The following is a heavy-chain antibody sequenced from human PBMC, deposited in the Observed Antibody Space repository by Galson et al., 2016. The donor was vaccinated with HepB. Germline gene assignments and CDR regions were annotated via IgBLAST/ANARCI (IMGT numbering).Heavy chain of an antibody. Sequence: QSGAEVKKTGESLKISCKGSGYNFTNYWIAWVRQMPRKGLEWMGIIYPGDSDTRYSPSFQGPVTISADKSISTAYLQWSSLKASDTAVYYCSRRGGAYDYGLFWGQGTLVTVSS. V-gene: IGHV5-51*01. CDR2: IYPGDSDT. CDR3: SRRGGAYDYGLF. J-gene: IGHJ4*02. CDR1: GYNFTNYW. D-gene: IGHD4/OR15-4a*01.